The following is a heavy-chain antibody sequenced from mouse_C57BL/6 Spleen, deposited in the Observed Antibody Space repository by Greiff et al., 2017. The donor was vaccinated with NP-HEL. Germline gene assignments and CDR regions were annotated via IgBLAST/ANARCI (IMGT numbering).Heavy chain of an antibody. V-gene: IGHV1-19*01. CDR3: ARRGDYGSPFDY. CDR2: INPYNGGT. Sequence: EVKLMESGPVLVKPGASVKMSCKASGYTFTDYYMNWVKQSHGKSLEWIGVINPYNGGTSYNQKFKGKATLTVDKSSSTAYMELNSLTSEDSAVYYCARRGDYGSPFDYWGQGTTLTVSS. D-gene: IGHD1-1*01. CDR1: GYTFTDYY. J-gene: IGHJ2*01.